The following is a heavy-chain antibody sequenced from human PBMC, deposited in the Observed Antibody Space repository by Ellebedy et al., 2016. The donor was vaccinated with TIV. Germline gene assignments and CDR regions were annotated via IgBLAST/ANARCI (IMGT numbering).Heavy chain of an antibody. CDR1: GYNLSNYG. V-gene: IGHV1-18*01. CDR2: VNTHKGNT. D-gene: IGHD1-26*01. J-gene: IGHJ1*01. Sequence: ASVKVSXXASGYNLSNYGISWVRHGPGQGLEWMGWVNTHKGNTNYAPKFRNRLTVTIDTSTGTAYMELRSLGSDDTAVYYCTRDDRLSGSYYWAYFQYWGQGTLVTVSS. CDR3: TRDDRLSGSYYWAYFQY.